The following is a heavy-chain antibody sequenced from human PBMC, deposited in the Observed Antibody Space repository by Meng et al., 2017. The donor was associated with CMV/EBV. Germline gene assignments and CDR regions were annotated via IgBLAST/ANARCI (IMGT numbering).Heavy chain of an antibody. V-gene: IGHV3-21*01. D-gene: IGHD2-2*02. J-gene: IGHJ6*02. CDR3: ARVSVVVRAAIQLYYYYGMDV. CDR2: ISSSSSYI. CDR1: GFTFSSYS. Sequence: GESLKISCAASGFTFSSYSMNWVRQAPGKGLEWGSSISSSSSYIYYADSVKGRFTISRDNAKNSLYLQMNSLRAEDTAVYYCARVSVVVRAAIQLYYYYGMDVWGQGTTVTVSS.